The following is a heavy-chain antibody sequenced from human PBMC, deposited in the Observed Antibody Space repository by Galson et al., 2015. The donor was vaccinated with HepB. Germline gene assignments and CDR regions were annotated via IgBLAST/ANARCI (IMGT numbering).Heavy chain of an antibody. V-gene: IGHV5-51*01. D-gene: IGHD6-13*01. CDR3: ARLSVDLTAGTYYYYGMDV. J-gene: IGHJ6*02. CDR2: IYPGDSDT. CDR1: GYSFTSYW. Sequence: QSGAEVKKPGESLKISCKGSGYSFTSYWIGWVRQMPGKGLEWMGIIYPGDSDTRYSPSFQGQVTISADKSISTAYLQWSSLKASDTAMYYCARLSVDLTAGTYYYYGMDVWGQGTTVTVSS.